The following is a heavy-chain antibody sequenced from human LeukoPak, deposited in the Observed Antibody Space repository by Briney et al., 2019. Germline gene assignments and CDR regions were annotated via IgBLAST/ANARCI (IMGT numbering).Heavy chain of an antibody. Sequence: GASVKVSCKASGGTFSSYAISWVRQAPGQGLEWMGGIIPIFGTANYAQKFQGRVTITADESTSTAYMELSSLRSEDTAVYYCARASTGLGYCSSTSCYPDYWGQGTLVTVSS. CDR3: ARASTGLGYCSSTSCYPDY. D-gene: IGHD2-2*01. V-gene: IGHV1-69*13. J-gene: IGHJ4*02. CDR2: IIPIFGTA. CDR1: GGTFSSYA.